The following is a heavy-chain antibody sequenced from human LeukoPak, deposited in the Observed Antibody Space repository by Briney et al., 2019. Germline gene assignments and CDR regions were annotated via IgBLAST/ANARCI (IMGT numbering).Heavy chain of an antibody. J-gene: IGHJ6*02. V-gene: IGHV4-59*12. CDR1: GGSISSYY. CDR2: SYYSGST. Sequence: PSETLSLTCTVSGGSISSYYWSWIRQPPGKGLEWIGYSYYSGSTNYNPSLKSRVTISVDTSKNQFSLKLSSVTAADTAVYYCARDLAAADTYYYYYGMDVWGQGTTVTVSS. D-gene: IGHD6-13*01. CDR3: ARDLAAADTYYYYYGMDV.